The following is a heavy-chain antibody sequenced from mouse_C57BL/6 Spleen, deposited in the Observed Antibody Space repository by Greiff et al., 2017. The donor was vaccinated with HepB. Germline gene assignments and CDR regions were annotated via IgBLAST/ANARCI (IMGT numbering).Heavy chain of an antibody. Sequence: EVMLVESGGGLVKPGGSLKLSCAASGFTFSDYGMHWVRQAPEKGLEWVAYISSGSSTIYYADTVKGRFTISRDNAKNTLFLQMTSLRSEDTAMYYCARISSYVSWYFDVWGTGTTVTVSS. CDR3: ARISSYVSWYFDV. J-gene: IGHJ1*03. CDR2: ISSGSSTI. CDR1: GFTFSDYG. V-gene: IGHV5-17*01. D-gene: IGHD1-1*01.